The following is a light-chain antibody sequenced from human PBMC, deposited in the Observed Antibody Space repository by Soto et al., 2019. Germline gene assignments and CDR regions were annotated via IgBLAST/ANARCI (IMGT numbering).Light chain of an antibody. CDR3: QQFSSYPRT. J-gene: IGKJ4*01. Sequence: ETMMTQSPDTLSVSPGERATLSCRASQSVSSKLAWYQQKPGQAPRLLIYDASSRATGIPARFSGGGSGTDLTLTISRLEPEDFAVYYCQQFSSYPRTFGGGTKVDI. CDR1: QSVSSK. CDR2: DAS. V-gene: IGKV3D-15*01.